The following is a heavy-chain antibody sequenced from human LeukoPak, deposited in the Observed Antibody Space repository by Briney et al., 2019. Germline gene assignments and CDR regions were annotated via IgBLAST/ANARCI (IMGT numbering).Heavy chain of an antibody. CDR1: GFTFSSYA. J-gene: IGHJ4*02. Sequence: PGGSLRLSCAASGFTFSSYAMSWIRQPPGKGLEWIGYIYYSGSTNYNPSLKSRVTISVDTSKNQFSLKLSSVTAADTAVYYCARGEPMSPRPIDYWGQGTLVTVSS. CDR2: IYYSGST. D-gene: IGHD3-22*01. CDR3: ARGEPMSPRPIDY. V-gene: IGHV4-59*01.